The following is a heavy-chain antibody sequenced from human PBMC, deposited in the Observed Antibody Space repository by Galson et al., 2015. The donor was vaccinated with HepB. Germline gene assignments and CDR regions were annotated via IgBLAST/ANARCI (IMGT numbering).Heavy chain of an antibody. V-gene: IGHV5-51*01. CDR2: IYPSDSET. J-gene: IGHJ4*02. CDR1: GYSFTNNW. CDR3: ARHGGGGSDY. D-gene: IGHD3-16*01. Sequence: QSGAEVKKPGESLKISCKGSGYSFTNNWIGWVRQVPGEGLEWVGIIYPSDSETRYSPSFQGQVTITADKSVSTAYLQWNSLKVSDTAMYYCARHGGGGSDYWGQGTLVTVSS.